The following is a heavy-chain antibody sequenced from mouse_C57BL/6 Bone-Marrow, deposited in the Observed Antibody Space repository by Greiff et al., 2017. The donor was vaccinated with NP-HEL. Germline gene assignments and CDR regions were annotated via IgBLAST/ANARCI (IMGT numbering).Heavy chain of an antibody. J-gene: IGHJ1*03. CDR1: GFSLTSYG. CDR3: AKDDSSYWYFDV. CDR2: IWGDGST. Sequence: QVQLKESGPGLVAPSHCLSITCTVSGFSLTSYGLSWVRQPPGKGLEWLGVIWGDGSTNNHSALISRLSISKDNSKSQVFLKLNSLQTDDTATYYCAKDDSSYWYFDVWGTGTTVTVSS. V-gene: IGHV2-3*01. D-gene: IGHD1-1*01.